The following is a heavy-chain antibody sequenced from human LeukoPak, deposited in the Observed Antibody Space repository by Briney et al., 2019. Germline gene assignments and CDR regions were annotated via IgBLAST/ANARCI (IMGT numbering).Heavy chain of an antibody. J-gene: IGHJ3*02. Sequence: PSETLSLTCTVSGGSISSYYWSWIRQPPGKGLEWIGYIYYSGSTNYNPSLKSRVTISVDTSKNQFSLKLNSVTAAGTAVYYCARRNDFGIWGQGTMVTVSS. CDR2: IYYSGST. CDR1: GGSISSYY. V-gene: IGHV4-59*08. CDR3: ARRNDFGI.